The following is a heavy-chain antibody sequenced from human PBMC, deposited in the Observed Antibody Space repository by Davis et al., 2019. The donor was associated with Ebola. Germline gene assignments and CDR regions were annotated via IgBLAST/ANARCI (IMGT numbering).Heavy chain of an antibody. CDR3: ARDGEHYSDLDY. CDR1: GFTFSNAW. V-gene: IGHV3-7*01. Sequence: PGGSLRLSCAASGFTFSNAWMSWVRQAPGKGLEWVANIKQDGSEKYYVDSVKGRFTISRDNAKNSLYLQMDSLRAEDTAVYYCARDGEHYSDLDYWGQGTLVTVSS. CDR2: IKQDGSEK. J-gene: IGHJ4*02. D-gene: IGHD1-26*01.